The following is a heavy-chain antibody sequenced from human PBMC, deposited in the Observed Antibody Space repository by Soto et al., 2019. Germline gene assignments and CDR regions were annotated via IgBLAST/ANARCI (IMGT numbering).Heavy chain of an antibody. CDR3: ARVTSMVRGVIDNGFDP. V-gene: IGHV1-69*01. D-gene: IGHD3-10*01. Sequence: QVPLAQSGAEVKKPGSSVTVSCKASGGTFSSYAIHWVRQAPGQGLEWMGGIIPMYGPAKYAQRFQGRVTITADESTTTVYMELTSLTSQDTAVYYCARVTSMVRGVIDNGFDPWGHGTLVTVSS. J-gene: IGHJ5*02. CDR2: IIPMYGPA. CDR1: GGTFSSYA.